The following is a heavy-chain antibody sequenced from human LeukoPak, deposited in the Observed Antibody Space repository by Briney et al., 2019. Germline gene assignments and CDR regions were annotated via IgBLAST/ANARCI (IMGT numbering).Heavy chain of an antibody. V-gene: IGHV1-46*01. CDR1: GYTFTSYY. Sequence: GASVKVSCKASGYTFTSYYMHWVRQAPGQGLEWMGIINPSGGSTSYAQKFQGRVTMTRDTSTSTVYMELSSLRSEDTAVYYCAREIYSSSRKYDAFDIWGQGTMVTVSS. D-gene: IGHD6-13*01. CDR3: AREIYSSSRKYDAFDI. CDR2: INPSGGST. J-gene: IGHJ3*02.